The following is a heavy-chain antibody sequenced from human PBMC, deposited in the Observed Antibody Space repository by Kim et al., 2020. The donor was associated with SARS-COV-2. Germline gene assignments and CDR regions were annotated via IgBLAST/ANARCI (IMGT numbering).Heavy chain of an antibody. J-gene: IGHJ4*02. Sequence: GGSLRLSCAASGFTFSSYAMSWVRQAPGKGLEWVSAISGSGGSTYYADSVKGRFTISRDNSKNTLYLQMNSLRAEDTAVYYCAKDTIGRGWLQSIGGPGFDYWGQGTLVTVSS. CDR2: ISGSGGST. V-gene: IGHV3-23*01. D-gene: IGHD5-12*01. CDR3: AKDTIGRGWLQSIGGPGFDY. CDR1: GFTFSSYA.